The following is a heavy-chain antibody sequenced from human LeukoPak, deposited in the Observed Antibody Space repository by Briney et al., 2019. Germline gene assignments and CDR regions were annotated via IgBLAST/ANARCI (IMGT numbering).Heavy chain of an antibody. D-gene: IGHD4-23*01. CDR1: GGSISSSNW. V-gene: IGHV4-4*02. CDR2: IYDSMTT. CDR3: ARNGGNSDFDY. Sequence: KPSGTLSLTCAVSGGSISSSNWWSWVRQPPGKGLEWIGEIYDSMTTNYNPSLKSRVTISVDKSKNQFSLRLNSVTAADTAVYYCARNGGNSDFDYWGQGNLVTVSS. J-gene: IGHJ4*02.